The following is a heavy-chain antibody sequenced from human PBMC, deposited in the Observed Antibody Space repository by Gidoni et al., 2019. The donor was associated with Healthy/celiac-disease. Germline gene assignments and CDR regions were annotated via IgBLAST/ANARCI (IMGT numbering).Heavy chain of an antibody. J-gene: IGHJ4*02. CDR1: GGPISSSSYY. D-gene: IGHD6-13*01. CDR2: IYYSGST. Sequence: QLQLQESGPGLVKPSETLSLTCPVSGGPISSSSYYWGWIRQPPGKGLEWIGSIYYSGSTYYNPSLKSRVTISVDTSKNQFSLKLSSVTAADTAVYYCARTYSSSWYYFDYWGQGTLVTVSS. V-gene: IGHV4-39*01. CDR3: ARTYSSSWYYFDY.